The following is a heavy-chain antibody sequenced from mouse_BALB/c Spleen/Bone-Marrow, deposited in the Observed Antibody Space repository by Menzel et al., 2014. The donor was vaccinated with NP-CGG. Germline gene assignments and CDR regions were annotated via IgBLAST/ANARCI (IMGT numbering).Heavy chain of an antibody. CDR1: GFDFSRYW. J-gene: IGHJ2*01. CDR2: INPDSRTI. V-gene: IGHV4-1*02. CDR3: ARQGYYGRSDY. D-gene: IGHD1-1*01. Sequence: EVKLMESGGGLVQPGGSLKLSCAASGFDFSRYWMSWVRQAPGKGLKWIGEINPDSRTINYTPSLKDKFIISRDNAKNTLYLQMSKVRSEDTALYYCARQGYYGRSDYWGQGTTLTVSS.